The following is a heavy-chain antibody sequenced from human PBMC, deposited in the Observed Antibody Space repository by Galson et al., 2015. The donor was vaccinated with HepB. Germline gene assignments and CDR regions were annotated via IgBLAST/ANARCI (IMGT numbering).Heavy chain of an antibody. J-gene: IGHJ3*02. D-gene: IGHD1-26*01. V-gene: IGHV3-13*01. CDR2: VEPNGDT. CDR1: GFNFSHYA. CDR3: VRGGGTYYLDAFDI. Sequence: SLRISCAASGFNFSHYAMHWVRQTTGKGLQWVSAVEPNGDTNYSDSVKGRFTISRENAKNSLYLQMNGLTVGDTAVYYCVRGGGTYYLDAFDIWGQGTVVTFSS.